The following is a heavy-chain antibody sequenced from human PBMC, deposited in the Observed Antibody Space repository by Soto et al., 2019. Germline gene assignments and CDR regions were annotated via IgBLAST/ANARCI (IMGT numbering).Heavy chain of an antibody. CDR1: GFTFSSYA. V-gene: IGHV3-23*01. Sequence: GGSLRLSCAASGFTFSSYAMSWVRQAPGKGLEWVSAISGSGGSTYYADSVKGRFTISRDNSKNTLYLQMSSLRAEDTAVYYCAKGLAYCGGDCYSPWFDPWGQGTLVTVSS. D-gene: IGHD2-21*02. CDR3: AKGLAYCGGDCYSPWFDP. J-gene: IGHJ5*02. CDR2: ISGSGGST.